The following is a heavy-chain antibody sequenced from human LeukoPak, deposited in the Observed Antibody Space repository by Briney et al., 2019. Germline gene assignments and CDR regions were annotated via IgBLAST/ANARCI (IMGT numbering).Heavy chain of an antibody. Sequence: PGRSLRLSCAASGFTFSSYGMHWVRQAPGKGLEWVAGISYDGSNKDYADSVKGRFTISRGNSKNTLYLQMNSLRAEDTAVYYCAKDSPGAFDIWGQGTMVTVSS. V-gene: IGHV3-30*18. CDR1: GFTFSSYG. J-gene: IGHJ3*02. CDR2: ISYDGSNK. CDR3: AKDSPGAFDI.